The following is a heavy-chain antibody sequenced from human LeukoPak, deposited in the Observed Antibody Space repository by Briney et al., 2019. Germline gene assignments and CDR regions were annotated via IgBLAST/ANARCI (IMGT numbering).Heavy chain of an antibody. Sequence: PGGSLRLSCAASGFTFSSYAMSWVRQAPGKGLEWVSYISSSGSTIYYADSVKGRFTISRDNAKNSLYLQMNSLRAEDTAVYYCARSERRAAFDIWGQGTMVTVSS. V-gene: IGHV3-48*04. CDR2: ISSSGSTI. CDR3: ARSERRAAFDI. J-gene: IGHJ3*02. D-gene: IGHD6-25*01. CDR1: GFTFSSYA.